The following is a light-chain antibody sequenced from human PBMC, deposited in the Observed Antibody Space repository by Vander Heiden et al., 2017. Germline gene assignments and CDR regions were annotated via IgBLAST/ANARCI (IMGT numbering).Light chain of an antibody. CDR2: YNSDSDF. V-gene: IGLV5-45*03. Sequence: QAVLTHPSSLSASPGASASLTCTLRSGINVGTYRIFWYQQKPESPPRYLLRYNSDSDFHQGSGVPSRFSGSKDASANAGILLISGLQSEDEADYYCVIWHNSAYVFGTGTKVTVL. CDR1: SGINVGTYR. CDR3: VIWHNSAYV. J-gene: IGLJ1*01.